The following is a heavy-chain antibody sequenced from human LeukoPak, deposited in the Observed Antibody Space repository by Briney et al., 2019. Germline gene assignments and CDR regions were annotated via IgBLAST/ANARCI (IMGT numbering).Heavy chain of an antibody. J-gene: IGHJ6*02. CDR3: ARVAPAGAYRFWYYYGMDV. D-gene: IGHD2-2*01. Sequence: SETLSLTCTVSGGSISSYYWSWIRQPPGKGLEWIGYIYYSGSTNYNPSLKSRVTISVDTSKNQFSLKLSSVTAADTAVYYCARVAPAGAYRFWYYYGMDVWGQGTAVTVSS. CDR2: IYYSGST. CDR1: GGSISSYY. V-gene: IGHV4-59*01.